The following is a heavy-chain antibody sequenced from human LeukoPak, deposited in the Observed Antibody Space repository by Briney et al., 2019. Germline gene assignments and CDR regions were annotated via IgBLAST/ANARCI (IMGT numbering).Heavy chain of an antibody. CDR1: GFTFSRSW. CDR2: LRQGGNEK. CDR3: ATGTPFGGA. D-gene: IGHD3-10*01. J-gene: IGHJ4*02. V-gene: IGHV3-7*03. Sequence: GGSLRLSCAASGFTFSRSWMHWVRQAPGKGLEWVANLRQGGNEKYYINSVKGRFTISRDNGKTSLYLQMNNLRAEDTAVYFCATGTPFGGAWGQGTLVTVSS.